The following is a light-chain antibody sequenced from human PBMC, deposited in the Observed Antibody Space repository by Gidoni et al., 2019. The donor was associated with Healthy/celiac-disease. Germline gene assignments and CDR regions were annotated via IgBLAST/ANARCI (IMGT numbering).Light chain of an antibody. CDR2: RNN. Sequence: QSVLTQPPSASGTPGQRVTISCSGSSSNIGSNYVSWYQQLPGTAAKLLIYRNNQRPSGVPERFSGSKSGTSASLAISGLRSEDEADYYCAAWDDSLKEVFGGGTKLTVL. CDR3: AAWDDSLKEV. J-gene: IGLJ2*01. CDR1: SSNIGSNY. V-gene: IGLV1-47*01.